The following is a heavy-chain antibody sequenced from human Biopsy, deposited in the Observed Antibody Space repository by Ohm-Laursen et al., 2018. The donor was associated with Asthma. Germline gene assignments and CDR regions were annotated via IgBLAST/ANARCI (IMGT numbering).Heavy chain of an antibody. J-gene: IGHJ4*02. V-gene: IGHV3-53*01. D-gene: IGHD3-22*01. CDR3: ARGDSSNWSHYYFDY. CDR2: IYSGGTS. Sequence: SLRLSCAALGFPVSRDYMFWVRQAPGKGLEWVSVIYSGGTSHTADSVRGRFTISRDYSKNTLYLQMHSLRAEDTAVYYCARGDSSNWSHYYFDYWGQGTLVTVSS. CDR1: GFPVSRDY.